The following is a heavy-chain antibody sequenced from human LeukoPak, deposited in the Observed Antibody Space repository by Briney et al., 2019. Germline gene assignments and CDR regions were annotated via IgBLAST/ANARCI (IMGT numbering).Heavy chain of an antibody. V-gene: IGHV6-1*01. CDR3: ARAVAGKLDY. D-gene: IGHD6-19*01. CDR2: TYYRSKWYN. J-gene: IGHJ4*02. Sequence: SQTLSLTCAISGDSVSSNSIGWTWIRQSPSRGLEWLGRTYYRSKWYNDYTVSVKSRITINPDTSKNQVSLQLNSVTPGDTAVYYCARAVAGKLDYWGQGTLVTVSS. CDR1: GDSVSSNSIG.